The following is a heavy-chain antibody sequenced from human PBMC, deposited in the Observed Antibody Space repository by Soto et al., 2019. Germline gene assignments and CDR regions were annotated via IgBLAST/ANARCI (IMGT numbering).Heavy chain of an antibody. CDR2: VYNSGST. CDR3: ARGSGSYYPRYYIDY. Sequence: QVQLQESGPGLVKPSQTLSLTCTVSGGSISSGGYYWSWIRQHPGRGLEWIGFVYNSGSTDYTPSLKIRVTLSVDTSKNQFSLKLSSVTAADTAVYYCARGSGSYYPRYYIDYWGQGTLVTVSS. CDR1: GGSISSGGYY. J-gene: IGHJ4*02. V-gene: IGHV4-31*03. D-gene: IGHD3-10*01.